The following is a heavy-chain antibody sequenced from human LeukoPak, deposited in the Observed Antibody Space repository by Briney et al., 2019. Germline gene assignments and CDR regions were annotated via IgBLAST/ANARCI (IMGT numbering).Heavy chain of an antibody. CDR1: GGSISNYY. Sequence: PSETLSLTCTVAGGSISNYYWTWIRQTPGKGLEWIGYIYYSGSTIYNPSLKSRVTISVDTSKNQFSLKLTSVTAADTAVYYCARTSGYSGYFDYWGQGTLVTVSS. CDR2: IYYSGST. D-gene: IGHD5-12*01. CDR3: ARTSGYSGYFDY. J-gene: IGHJ4*02. V-gene: IGHV4-59*01.